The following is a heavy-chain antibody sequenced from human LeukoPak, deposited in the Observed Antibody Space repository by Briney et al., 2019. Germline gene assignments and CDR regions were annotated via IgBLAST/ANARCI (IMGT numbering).Heavy chain of an antibody. Sequence: GGSLRLSCAASGFTVSSNYMSWVRRAPGKGLEWVSTISYSGSSTYYADAVKGRFTISRDNSRNTVYLQMNSLRAEDTAIYYCAKDSARVVVLGYFDYWGQGTLVTVSS. V-gene: IGHV3-23*01. CDR3: AKDSARVVVLGYFDY. CDR1: GFTVSSNY. CDR2: ISYSGSST. D-gene: IGHD2-15*01. J-gene: IGHJ4*02.